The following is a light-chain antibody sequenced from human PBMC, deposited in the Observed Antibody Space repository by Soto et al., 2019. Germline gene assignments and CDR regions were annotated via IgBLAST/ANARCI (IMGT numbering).Light chain of an antibody. J-gene: IGKJ1*01. CDR3: QQSYNFPRT. CDR1: QSVGSN. V-gene: IGKV3-15*01. Sequence: EVVLTQSPATLSVSPGAGATLSCRASQSVGSNLAWYQQKPGQTPRVLIYGASTRAIGIPARFSGSGFGTEFTLTISSLQSEDFATYYCQQSYNFPRTFGQGTTV. CDR2: GAS.